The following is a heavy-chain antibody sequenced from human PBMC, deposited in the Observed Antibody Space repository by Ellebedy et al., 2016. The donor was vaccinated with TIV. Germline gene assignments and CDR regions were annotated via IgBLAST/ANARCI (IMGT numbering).Heavy chain of an antibody. CDR2: ISVYNGKT. CDR1: GYTFSTFG. D-gene: IGHD2-8*01. V-gene: IGHV1-18*01. J-gene: IGHJ4*02. CDR3: ARDRVVPQFDF. Sequence: ASVKVSXXTSGYTFSTFGISWVRQAPGQGLEWVGWISVYNGKTSYAPQLQGRVTMTMDTSTSTAYLELRSLTSDNTAVYYCARDRVVPQFDFWGQGTLVTVSS.